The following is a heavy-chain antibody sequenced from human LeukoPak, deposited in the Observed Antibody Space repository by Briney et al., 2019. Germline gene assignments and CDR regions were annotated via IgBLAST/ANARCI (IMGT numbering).Heavy chain of an antibody. CDR1: GGSFSGYY. J-gene: IGHJ4*02. V-gene: IGHV4-34*01. Sequence: SETLSLTCAVYGGSFSGYYWSWIRQPPGKGLEWIGEINRSGSTNYNPSLKSRVTISVDTSKNQFSLKLSSVTAADTAVYYCARARITMVRGAPPDYWGQGTLVTVSS. CDR3: ARARITMVRGAPPDY. CDR2: INRSGST. D-gene: IGHD3-10*01.